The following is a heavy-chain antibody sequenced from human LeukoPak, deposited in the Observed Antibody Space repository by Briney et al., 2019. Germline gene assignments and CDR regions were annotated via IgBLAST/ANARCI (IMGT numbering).Heavy chain of an antibody. CDR3: AKITFYATFDY. Sequence: TGGSLRLSCAASGFTFSSYWMHWVRQAPGKGLVWVSRINSDGSSTSYADSVKGRFTISRDNAKNTLYLQMNSLRAEDTAVYYCAKITFYATFDYWGQGTLVTVSS. CDR2: INSDGSST. CDR1: GFTFSSYW. J-gene: IGHJ4*02. V-gene: IGHV3-74*01. D-gene: IGHD1-14*01.